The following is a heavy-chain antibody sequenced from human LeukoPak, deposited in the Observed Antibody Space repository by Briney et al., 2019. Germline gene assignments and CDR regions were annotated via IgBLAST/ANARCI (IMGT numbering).Heavy chain of an antibody. CDR3: ARVGYCTHGVCYSENWFDP. D-gene: IGHD2-8*01. V-gene: IGHV4-38-2*02. CDR1: GYSVSSGYY. Sequence: SETLSLTCTVSGYSVSSGYYWRWIRQPPGKGLEWIGSIYHSGSTYYNASLKSRVTISVDTSKNQFSLKLSSVTAADTAVYYCARVGYCTHGVCYSENWFDPWGQGTLVTVSS. J-gene: IGHJ5*02. CDR2: IYHSGST.